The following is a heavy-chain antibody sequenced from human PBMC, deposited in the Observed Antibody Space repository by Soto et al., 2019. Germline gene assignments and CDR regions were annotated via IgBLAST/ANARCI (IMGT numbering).Heavy chain of an antibody. CDR1: GGSISSFY. CDR3: AGQTFTIAAASYGRSNWFDP. Sequence: SETLSLTCTVSGGSISSFYWSWIRQPAGKGLEWIGRIYSGGRNNYNPSLKSRVTMSVDTSKNQFSLRLSSVTAADTAVYYCAGQTFTIAAASYGRSNWFDPWGPGTLVTVSS. V-gene: IGHV4-4*07. J-gene: IGHJ5*02. CDR2: IYSGGRN. D-gene: IGHD6-25*01.